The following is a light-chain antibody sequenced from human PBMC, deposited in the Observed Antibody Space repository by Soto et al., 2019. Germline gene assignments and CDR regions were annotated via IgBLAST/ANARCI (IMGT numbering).Light chain of an antibody. CDR2: GAS. J-gene: IGKJ3*01. V-gene: IGKV3-15*01. CDR3: QQYNTWPPFT. Sequence: EIVMTQSPATLSVSPGERVTLSCRASQSVSRSLAWYQQKPGQAPRILIYGASTRATGIPARFSGSGSGTEFTLTISSLQSEDFAVYYCQQYNTWPPFTFGPGTKVDIK. CDR1: QSVSRS.